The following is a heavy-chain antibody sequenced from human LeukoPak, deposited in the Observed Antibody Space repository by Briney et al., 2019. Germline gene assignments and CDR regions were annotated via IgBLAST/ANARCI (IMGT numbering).Heavy chain of an antibody. J-gene: IGHJ4*02. CDR3: ARAGDYGGSYPSDN. CDR2: INPNSGVT. Sequence: GASVKVSCKASGYIFTGYYMHWVRQAPGQGLEWMGWINPNSGVTNYPQNFQGRVTMTRDTSISTAYMELSRLRSDDSAVYYCARAGDYGGSYPSDNWGQGTLVTVSS. D-gene: IGHD1-26*01. V-gene: IGHV1-2*02. CDR1: GYIFTGYY.